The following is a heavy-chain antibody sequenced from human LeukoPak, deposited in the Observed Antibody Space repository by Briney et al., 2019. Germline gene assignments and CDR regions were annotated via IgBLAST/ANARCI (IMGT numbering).Heavy chain of an antibody. Sequence: SGGSLRLSCAASGFTFSSYGMSWIRQPVGKGLEWIGHISTTGSTNYNPSLKSRVTISVDTSKNQFSLKLSSVTAADTAVYYCARGGMIKVDPWGQGTLVTASS. CDR2: ISTTGST. D-gene: IGHD3-16*01. V-gene: IGHV4-4*07. J-gene: IGHJ5*02. CDR3: ARGGMIKVDP. CDR1: GFTFSSYG.